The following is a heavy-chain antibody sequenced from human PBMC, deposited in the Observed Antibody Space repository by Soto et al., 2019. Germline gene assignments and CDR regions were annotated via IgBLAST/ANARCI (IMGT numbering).Heavy chain of an antibody. CDR1: GGSISSRSYW. J-gene: IGHJ4*02. CDR3: ARHPRDDYNYGGSGIFDF. V-gene: IGHV4-39*01. D-gene: IGHD4-4*01. CDR2: IFYSGSS. Sequence: QLQLQESGPGLVKPSETLSLTCTVSGGSISSRSYWWAWIRQPPGKGLEWIGDIFYSGSSYSNPSLTSRVAISVDTSKNQFSLKLNSVTAADTAVYYCARHPRDDYNYGGSGIFDFWGQGTLVTVSS.